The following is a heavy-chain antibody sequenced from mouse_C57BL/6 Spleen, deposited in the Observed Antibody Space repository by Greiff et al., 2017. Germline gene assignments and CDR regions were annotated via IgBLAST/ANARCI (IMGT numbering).Heavy chain of an antibody. D-gene: IGHD1-1*01. V-gene: IGHV1-26*01. J-gene: IGHJ2*01. Sequence: VQLQQSGPELVKPGASVKISCKASGYTFTDYYMNWVKQSHGKSLEWIGDINPNNGGTSYNQKFKGKAKFTVDKSSSTAYMELRRLTSEDSAVYYCARGGATYYFDYWGQGTTLTVAS. CDR2: INPNNGGT. CDR3: ARGGATYYFDY. CDR1: GYTFTDYY.